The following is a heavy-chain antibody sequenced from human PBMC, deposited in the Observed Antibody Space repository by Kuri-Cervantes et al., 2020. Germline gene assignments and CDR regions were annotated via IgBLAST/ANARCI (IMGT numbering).Heavy chain of an antibody. Sequence: SETLSLTCAVYGASFSPYYWNWIRQPPGKGLEWIGEVSHSGSANYKTSLKSRVTISVDTSKNQFSLKMNSVTAADTAIYYCARDYQAGWGLSYWGQGTLVTVSS. CDR2: VSHSGSA. J-gene: IGHJ4*02. D-gene: IGHD2-21*02. V-gene: IGHV4-34*01. CDR1: GASFSPYY. CDR3: ARDYQAGWGLSY.